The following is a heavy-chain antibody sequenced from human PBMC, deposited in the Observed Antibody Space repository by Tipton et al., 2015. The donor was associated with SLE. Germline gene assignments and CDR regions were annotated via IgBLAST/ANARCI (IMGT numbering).Heavy chain of an antibody. CDR1: GASFSGYY. CDR3: AKYFYDATGYQSVDS. Sequence: TLSLTCAVYGASFSGYYWSWIRQPPGKGLEWIGEINHGGNTNYNPSLKSRVTISVDSSKNQFSLRLTSVTAADTAVYYCAKYFYDATGYQSVDSWGQGALVTVSS. J-gene: IGHJ4*02. D-gene: IGHD3-22*01. V-gene: IGHV4-34*01. CDR2: INHGGNT.